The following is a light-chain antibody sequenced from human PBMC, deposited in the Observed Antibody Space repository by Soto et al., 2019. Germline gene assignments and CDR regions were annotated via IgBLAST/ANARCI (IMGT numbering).Light chain of an antibody. CDR3: QKYNSAPRIT. Sequence: DIQMTQSPSSLSASVGDRVTITCRASHDISSYLAWYQQKPGKVPKLLIYAASTLQSGVPSRFSGSRSGTDFTLTISSLQPEDVATYYCQKYNSAPRITFGPGTKVDIK. CDR1: HDISSY. V-gene: IGKV1-27*01. J-gene: IGKJ3*01. CDR2: AAS.